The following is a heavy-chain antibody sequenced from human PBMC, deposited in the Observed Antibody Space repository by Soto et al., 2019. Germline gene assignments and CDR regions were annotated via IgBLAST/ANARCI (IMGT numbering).Heavy chain of an antibody. CDR3: ARLSYYYDSSGRQYYFDY. V-gene: IGHV4-59*01. D-gene: IGHD3-22*01. Sequence: SETLSLTCTVSGGSISSYYWSWIRQPPGKGLEWIGYIYYSGSTNYNPSLKSRVTISVDTSKNQFSLKLSSVTAADTAVYYCARLSYYYDSSGRQYYFDYWGQGTLVTVSS. CDR1: GGSISSYY. J-gene: IGHJ4*02. CDR2: IYYSGST.